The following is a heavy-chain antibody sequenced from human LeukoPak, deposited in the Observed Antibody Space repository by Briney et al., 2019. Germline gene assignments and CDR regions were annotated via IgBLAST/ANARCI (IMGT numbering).Heavy chain of an antibody. CDR2: IYPGDSDT. Sequence: GESLKISCKGSGYSFTSYWIGWVRQMPGKGLEWMGIIYPGDSDTRYSPSFQGQVTISADKSISTAYLQWSSLKASDTAMYYCARHGPGYCSGGSCYDDTDDAFDIWGQGTMVTVSS. CDR3: ARHGPGYCSGGSCYDDTDDAFDI. V-gene: IGHV5-51*01. D-gene: IGHD2-15*01. CDR1: GYSFTSYW. J-gene: IGHJ3*02.